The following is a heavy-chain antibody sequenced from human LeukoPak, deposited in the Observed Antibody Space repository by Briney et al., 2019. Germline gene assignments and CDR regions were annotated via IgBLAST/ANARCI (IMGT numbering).Heavy chain of an antibody. CDR3: VRDWGGTEAAGDL. CDR2: VKQDGNEK. V-gene: IGHV3-7*01. CDR1: GFTFGRYQ. D-gene: IGHD6-13*01. J-gene: IGHJ5*02. Sequence: PGGSLRLSCAASGFTFGRYQMSWGRQAPGKGLEWVAKVKQDGNEKYYVDSVEGRFTISRDNAKSSLYLELNTLRVEDTAVYYCVRDWGGTEAAGDLWGQGTLVTVSS.